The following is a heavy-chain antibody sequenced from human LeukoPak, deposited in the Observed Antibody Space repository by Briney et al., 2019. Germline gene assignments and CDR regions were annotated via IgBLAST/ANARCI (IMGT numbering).Heavy chain of an antibody. Sequence: ASVKVSCKVSGYTLTELSMHWVRQAPGKGLEWMGGFDPEGGETIYAQKFQGRVTMTEDTSTDTAYMELSSLRSEDTAVYYCATSDRSSSPYYYYYGMDVWGQGTTVTVSS. V-gene: IGHV1-24*01. CDR3: ATSDRSSSPYYYYYGMDV. CDR2: FDPEGGET. J-gene: IGHJ6*02. CDR1: GYTLTELS. D-gene: IGHD6-13*01.